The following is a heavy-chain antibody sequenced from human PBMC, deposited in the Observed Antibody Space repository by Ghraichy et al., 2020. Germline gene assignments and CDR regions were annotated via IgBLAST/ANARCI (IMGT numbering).Heavy chain of an antibody. CDR1: GGSIRRSGYY. CDR3: ASIADYGPTRYGSGSFYTIFDY. D-gene: IGHD3-10*01. CDR2: IYYSGIT. Sequence: SETLSLTCTDSGGSIRRSGYYWGWIRQPPRKGLEWIGSIYYSGITYYHPSLKSRVTIFVDTSKNQFSLRLSSVTAADTAVYYCASIADYGPTRYGSGSFYTIFDYWGQGTLVPVSS. V-gene: IGHV4-39*01. J-gene: IGHJ4*02.